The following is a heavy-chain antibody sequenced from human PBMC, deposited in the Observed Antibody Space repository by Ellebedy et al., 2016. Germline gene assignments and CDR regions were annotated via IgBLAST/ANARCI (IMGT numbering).Heavy chain of an antibody. Sequence: GESLKISXAASGFTVSSNYMSWVRQAPGKGLEWVSVIYSGGTTYYADSVKGRFTISRDNSKNTLYLQMNSLRAEDTAVYYCARDLGGNWYFDLWGRGTLVTVSS. CDR1: GFTVSSNY. CDR3: ARDLGGNWYFDL. D-gene: IGHD3-16*01. V-gene: IGHV3-53*01. J-gene: IGHJ2*01. CDR2: IYSGGTT.